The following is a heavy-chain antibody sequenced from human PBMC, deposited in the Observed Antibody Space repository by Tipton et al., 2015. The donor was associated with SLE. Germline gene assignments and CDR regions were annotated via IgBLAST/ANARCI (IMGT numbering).Heavy chain of an antibody. Sequence: GSLRLSCAASGFTFSSYAMSWVRQAPGKGLEWVSAISGSGGSTYYADSVKGRFTISRDNSKNTLYLQMNSLRAEDTAVYYCARELRYCSSTSQTSCYFDYWGQGTLVTVSS. CDR1: GFTFSSYA. D-gene: IGHD2-2*01. CDR3: ARELRYCSSTSQTSCYFDY. CDR2: ISGSGGST. V-gene: IGHV3-23*01. J-gene: IGHJ4*02.